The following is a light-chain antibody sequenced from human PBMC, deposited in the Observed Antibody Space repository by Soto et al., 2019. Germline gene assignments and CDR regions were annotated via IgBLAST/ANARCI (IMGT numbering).Light chain of an antibody. CDR2: GAS. J-gene: IGKJ2*01. CDR3: HQYDDGPYT. CDR1: QTISNT. Sequence: EEVMTQSPATLSVSPGDKVSLSCRANQTISNTLAWYQHIPGQTPRLLIYGASTRATGIPVRFSGSGSGTEFTLAISSLQSEDFAVYYCHQYDDGPYTFGQGTKVDI. V-gene: IGKV3-15*01.